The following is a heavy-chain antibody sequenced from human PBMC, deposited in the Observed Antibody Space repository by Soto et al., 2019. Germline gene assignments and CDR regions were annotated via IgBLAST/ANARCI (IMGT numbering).Heavy chain of an antibody. CDR2: ISAYNGNT. CDR3: ARVRYVTTPRGWLDP. D-gene: IGHD4-4*01. CDR1: GYAFTSYG. V-gene: IGHV1-18*04. J-gene: IGHJ5*02. Sequence: GASVKVSCKASGYAFTSYGISWVRQAPGQGLEWMGWISAYNGNTNYAQKLQGRVTMTTDTSTSTAYMELRSLRSDDTAVYYCARVRYVTTPRGWLDPWGQGTLVTVYS.